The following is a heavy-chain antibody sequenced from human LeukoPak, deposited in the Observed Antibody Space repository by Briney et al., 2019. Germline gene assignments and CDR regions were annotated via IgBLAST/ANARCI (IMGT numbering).Heavy chain of an antibody. Sequence: GGSLRLSCAASGFTFTNYKMNWVRQAPGKGLEWVSSISGDNIYVLYADSVQGRFTVSKDNAKNSLYLQMNNLRAEDTAVYYCVRDPDLSYYASSDFDYWGQGTLVTVSS. D-gene: IGHD3-22*01. CDR2: ISGDNIYV. V-gene: IGHV3-21*01. CDR1: GFTFTNYK. J-gene: IGHJ4*02. CDR3: VRDPDLSYYASSDFDY.